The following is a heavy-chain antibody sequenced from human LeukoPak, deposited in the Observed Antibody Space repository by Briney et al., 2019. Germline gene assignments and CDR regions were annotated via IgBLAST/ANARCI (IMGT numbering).Heavy chain of an antibody. V-gene: IGHV3-23*01. D-gene: IGHD3-10*01. CDR2: ISGSGGST. CDR3: AKVDESSGIPTA. J-gene: IGHJ4*02. CDR1: GFTFSSYG. Sequence: GGSLRLSCAASGFTFSSYGMSWVRQAPGKGLEWVSAISGSGGSTYYADSVKGRFTISRDNSKNTLYLQMNSLRAEDTAVYYCAKVDESSGIPTAWGQGTLVTVSS.